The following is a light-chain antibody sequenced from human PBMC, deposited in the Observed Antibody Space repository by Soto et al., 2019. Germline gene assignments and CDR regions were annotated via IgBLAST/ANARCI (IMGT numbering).Light chain of an antibody. CDR3: SSYTSSSTVV. J-gene: IGLJ2*01. CDR2: DVS. CDR1: SSDVGGYNY. Sequence: QSALTQPASVSGSPGQSITISCTGTSSDVGGYNYVSWYQQHPGNAPKLMIYDVSNRPSGVSNRFSGSKSGNTASLTISGLQAEDAADYYRSSYTSSSTVVFGGGTKLTVL. V-gene: IGLV2-14*01.